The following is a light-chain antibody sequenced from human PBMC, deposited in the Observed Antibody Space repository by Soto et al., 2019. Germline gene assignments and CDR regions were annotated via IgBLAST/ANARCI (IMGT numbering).Light chain of an antibody. CDR1: QGLNTN. CDR2: GAS. V-gene: IGKV1-9*01. CDR3: QQSNNYFT. J-gene: IGKJ3*01. Sequence: IQLTQSPSSLSASVGDRVAITCRASQGLNTNLAWYQQKPGKAPNLLIYGASTLQKGVPSRFSGNGSGTVFTLTISSLQPEDLATYYCQQSNNYFTFGPGTKVDIK.